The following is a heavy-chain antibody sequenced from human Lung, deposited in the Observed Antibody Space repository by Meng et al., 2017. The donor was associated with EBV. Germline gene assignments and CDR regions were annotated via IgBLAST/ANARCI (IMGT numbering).Heavy chain of an antibody. V-gene: IGHV4-34*02. CDR3: ARGRIIGDSSGYSDY. CDR1: DGSFSGYY. Sequence: QARQQQGVAGLLKPSEPLSLTCAVYDGSFSGYYWSWIRQPPGKGLEWIGEINHSGSTNYNPSLKSRVTISVDTSKNQFSLKLSSVTAADTAVYYCARGRIIGDSSGYSDYWGQGTLVTVSS. D-gene: IGHD3-22*01. CDR2: INHSGST. J-gene: IGHJ4*02.